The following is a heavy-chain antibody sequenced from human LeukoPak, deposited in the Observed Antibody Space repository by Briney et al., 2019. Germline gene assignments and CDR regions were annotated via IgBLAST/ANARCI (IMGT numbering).Heavy chain of an antibody. Sequence: GGSLRLSCAASGFTFSDYYMSWIRQAPGKGLEWVSYISSSGSTIYYADSVKGRFTISRDNAKNSLYLQMNSLRAEDTAVYYCARAFPYYYDSSGYYVPYDAFDIWGQGTMVTVSS. CDR2: ISSSGSTI. CDR3: ARAFPYYYDSSGYYVPYDAFDI. J-gene: IGHJ3*02. V-gene: IGHV3-11*04. D-gene: IGHD3-22*01. CDR1: GFTFSDYY.